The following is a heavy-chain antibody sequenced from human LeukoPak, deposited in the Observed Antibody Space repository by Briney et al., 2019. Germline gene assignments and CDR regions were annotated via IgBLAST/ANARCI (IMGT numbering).Heavy chain of an antibody. Sequence: GGSLRLSCAASGFTFSSFFMHWVRQAPGKGLESVSAVSSNGDSTYYANSVKSRFTISRDNSKNTVYLQMGSLRPEDMAVYYCARRGNALNALDYWGQGTLVTVSS. CDR3: ARRGNALNALDY. J-gene: IGHJ4*02. D-gene: IGHD1-1*01. CDR2: VSSNGDST. V-gene: IGHV3-64*01. CDR1: GFTFSSFF.